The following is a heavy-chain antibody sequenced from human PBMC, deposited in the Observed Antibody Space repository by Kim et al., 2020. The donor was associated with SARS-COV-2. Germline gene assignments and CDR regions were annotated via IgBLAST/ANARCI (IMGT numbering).Heavy chain of an antibody. V-gene: IGHV1-18*01. CDR3: ARDQIWFGELTYYYGMYV. D-gene: IGHD3-10*01. CDR1: GYTFTSYG. Sequence: ASVKVSCKASGYTFTSYGISWVRQAPGQGLEWMGWISAYNGNTNYAQKLQGRVTMTTDTSTSTAYMELRSLRSDDTAVYYCARDQIWFGELTYYYGMYVWGQGTTVTVSS. J-gene: IGHJ6*02. CDR2: ISAYNGNT.